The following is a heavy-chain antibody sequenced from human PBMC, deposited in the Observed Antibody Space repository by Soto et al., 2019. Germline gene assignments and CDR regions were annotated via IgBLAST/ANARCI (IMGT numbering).Heavy chain of an antibody. V-gene: IGHV6-1*01. CDR2: TYYRSKWYN. CDR3: ARDKKRADSDMYYFDY. CDR1: GDSVSSNSAA. Sequence: SQTLSLTGAISGDSVSSNSAAWNWIRQSPSRGLEWLGRTYYRSKWYNDYAVSVKSRITINPDTSKNQFSLQLNSVTPEDTAVYYCARDKKRADSDMYYFDYWGQGTLVTVSS. J-gene: IGHJ4*02.